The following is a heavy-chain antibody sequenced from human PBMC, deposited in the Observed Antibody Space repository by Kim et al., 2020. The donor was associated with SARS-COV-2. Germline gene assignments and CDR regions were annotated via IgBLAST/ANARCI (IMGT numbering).Heavy chain of an antibody. CDR1: GLTFSSYA. V-gene: IGHV3-23*01. Sequence: GGSLRLSCAASGLTFSSYAISWVRQAPGKGLEWVAVISDGGDRTNYADSVKGRFTISRDNAKKTLYLQMNSLRAEDTAVYYCARDKSWLEYFQYWGPGTLVTVAS. CDR3: ARDKSWLEYFQY. CDR2: ISDGGDRT. D-gene: IGHD6-13*01. J-gene: IGHJ1*01.